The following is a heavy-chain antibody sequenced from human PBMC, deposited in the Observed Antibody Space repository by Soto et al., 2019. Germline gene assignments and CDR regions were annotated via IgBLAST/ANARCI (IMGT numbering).Heavy chain of an antibody. J-gene: IGHJ6*02. CDR1: GYTFTSYG. Sequence: RASVKVSCKASGYTFTSYGISWVRQAPGQGLKWMGWISAYNGNTNYAQKLQGRVTMTTDTSTSTAYMELRSLRSDDTAVYYCARVGLPWATHTFTHYYYGMDLWGHGTTATVSS. V-gene: IGHV1-18*01. D-gene: IGHD7-27*01. CDR3: ARVGLPWATHTFTHYYYGMDL. CDR2: ISAYNGNT.